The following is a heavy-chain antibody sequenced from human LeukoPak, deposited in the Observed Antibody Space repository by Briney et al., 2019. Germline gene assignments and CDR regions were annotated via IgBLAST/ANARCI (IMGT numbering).Heavy chain of an antibody. CDR1: GFILSDYD. CDR3: TSYSYTF. D-gene: IGHD2-21*01. CDR2: TRNRANPYAT. Sequence: RGSLRLFCEPSGFILSDYDTDWVRHAPGEGREWVGRTRNRANPYATQYAASVKGRFSISRDDSTNSLYLQIDGLKTADTAVYYCTSYSYTFGGEGTLVTVSS. V-gene: IGHV3-72*01. J-gene: IGHJ4*02.